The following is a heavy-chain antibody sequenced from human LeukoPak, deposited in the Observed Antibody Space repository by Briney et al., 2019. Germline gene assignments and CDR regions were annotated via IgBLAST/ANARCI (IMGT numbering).Heavy chain of an antibody. CDR1: GFTFSSYS. Sequence: MAGGSLRLSCAASGFTFSSYSMNWVRQAPGKGLEWVSSISRSSSYIYYADSVKGRFTISRDNSKNTLYLQMNSLRAEDTAVYYCARYAPRYPFDPWGQGTLVTVSS. J-gene: IGHJ5*02. D-gene: IGHD2-2*01. CDR3: ARYAPRYPFDP. CDR2: ISRSSSYI. V-gene: IGHV3-21*04.